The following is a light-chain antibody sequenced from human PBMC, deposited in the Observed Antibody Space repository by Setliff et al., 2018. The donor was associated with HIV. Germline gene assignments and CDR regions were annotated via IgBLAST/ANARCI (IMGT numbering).Light chain of an antibody. CDR2: EVS. CDR3: CSYAGSSTFV. V-gene: IGLV2-23*02. CDR1: SNDFGSYDY. Sequence: QSALAQPASVSGSPGQSITISCTGTSNDFGSYDYVSWYQHQPGKVPKLMIYEVSNRPSGVSDRFSGSKSGNTASLTISGLQAEDEADYYCCSYAGSSTFVFGGGTKGTVL. J-gene: IGLJ2*01.